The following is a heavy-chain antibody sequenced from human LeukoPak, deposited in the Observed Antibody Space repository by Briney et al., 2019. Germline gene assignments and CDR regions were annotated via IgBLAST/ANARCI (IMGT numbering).Heavy chain of an antibody. D-gene: IGHD3-10*01. Sequence: GGSLRLSCAASGFTFYNYGISWVRQAPGKGLEWLTGIDGSGGRTYYADSVRGRFIVSRDNSKNTLYLQMNSLRAEDTAVYYCANYGSGSYYNGMYWGQGTLVTVSS. CDR2: IDGSGGRT. V-gene: IGHV3-23*01. CDR3: ANYGSGSYYNGMY. J-gene: IGHJ4*02. CDR1: GFTFYNYG.